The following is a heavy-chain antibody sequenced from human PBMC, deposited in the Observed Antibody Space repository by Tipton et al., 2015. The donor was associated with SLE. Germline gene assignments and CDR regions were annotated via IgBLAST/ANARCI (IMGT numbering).Heavy chain of an antibody. V-gene: IGHV4-34*01. CDR3: ATAGITGTHGWFDP. D-gene: IGHD1-20*01. CDR2: INHSGST. CDR1: GGSISSHY. Sequence: TLSLTCTVSGGSISSHYWSWIRQPPGKGLEWIGEINHSGSTNYNPSLKSRVTISVDTSKNQFSLKLSSVTAADTAVYYCATAGITGTHGWFDPWGQGTLVTVSS. J-gene: IGHJ5*02.